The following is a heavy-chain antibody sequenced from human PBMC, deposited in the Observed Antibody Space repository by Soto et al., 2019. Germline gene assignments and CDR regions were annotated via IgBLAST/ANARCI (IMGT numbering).Heavy chain of an antibody. CDR3: ARVPYCSSSSCYSYFDS. CDR2: ISSEGSST. Sequence: EVQLVESGGGLVQPGGSLRLSCAASGFTLSNYWMNWARQAPGKGLVWVSRISSEGSSTNYADSVKGRFTISRDNAKNTLHLQMNSLRAEDTAVYYCARVPYCSSSSCYSYFDSWGQGTLVTVSS. D-gene: IGHD2-2*01. V-gene: IGHV3-74*01. J-gene: IGHJ4*02. CDR1: GFTLSNYW.